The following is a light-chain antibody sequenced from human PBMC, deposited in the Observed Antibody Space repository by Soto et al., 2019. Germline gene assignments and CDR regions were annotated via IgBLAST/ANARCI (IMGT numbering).Light chain of an antibody. V-gene: IGKV1-5*03. Sequence: DIQMTQSPSTLSAPVGDRVTITCRASQSMSSWLAWYQQKPGKAPKRLIYKASSLESGVPSRFSGSGSGTEFTLTISSLQPDDFATYYCLQYNSLYTFGQGTKLEIK. CDR3: LQYNSLYT. CDR1: QSMSSW. CDR2: KAS. J-gene: IGKJ2*01.